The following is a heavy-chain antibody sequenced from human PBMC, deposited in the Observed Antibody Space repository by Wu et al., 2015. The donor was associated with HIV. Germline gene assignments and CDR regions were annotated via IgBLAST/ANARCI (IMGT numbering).Heavy chain of an antibody. CDR3: ARLQSLSGFYSNADY. Sequence: QVQLVQSGPEVKKPGASVKVSCKASGYTHNTYYMHWVRQAPGQGPEWVGWINPNRGGTKYAQKFQGRVTMTRDTAVSTAYMELNSLRSDDTAVYYCARLQSLSGFYSNADYWGQGTLVTVSS. V-gene: IGHV1-2*02. CDR2: INPNRGGT. D-gene: IGHD3-22*01. J-gene: IGHJ4*02. CDR1: GYTHNTYY.